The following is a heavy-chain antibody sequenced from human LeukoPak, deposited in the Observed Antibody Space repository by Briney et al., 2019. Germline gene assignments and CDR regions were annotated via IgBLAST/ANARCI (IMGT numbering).Heavy chain of an antibody. CDR2: INTDNSSP. CDR3: ARSAYDYDSSGSSTPYYFDY. Sequence: PGGSLRLSCAASGFTFNSFWMHWVRQAPGRGLMWVSRINTDNSSPTYADSVKGRFTISRDTAKNTLYLQMNNLRAEDTAVYYCARSAYDYDSSGSSTPYYFDYWGQGAPVTVSS. V-gene: IGHV3-74*01. D-gene: IGHD3-22*01. CDR1: GFTFNSFW. J-gene: IGHJ4*02.